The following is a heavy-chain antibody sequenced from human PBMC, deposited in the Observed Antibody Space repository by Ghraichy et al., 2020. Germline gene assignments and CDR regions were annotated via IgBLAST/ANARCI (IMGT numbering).Heavy chain of an antibody. CDR2: NNHSGST. CDR1: GGSFSGYY. D-gene: IGHD1-26*01. J-gene: IGHJ4*02. Sequence: SETLSLTCAVYGGSFSGYYWSWIRQPPGKGLEWIGENNHSGSTNYNPSLKSRVTISVDTSKNQFSLKLSPVTAADTAVYYCARVRGYSGRYFDYWCQGTLVTVSS. CDR3: ARVRGYSGRYFDY. V-gene: IGHV4-34*01.